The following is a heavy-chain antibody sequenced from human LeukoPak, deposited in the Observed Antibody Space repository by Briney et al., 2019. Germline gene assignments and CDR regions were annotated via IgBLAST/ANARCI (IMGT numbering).Heavy chain of an antibody. J-gene: IGHJ4*02. CDR2: ISSSSSYI. CDR3: ARDGVLMVYAMDFDY. D-gene: IGHD2-8*01. Sequence: AGSLRLSCAASGFTFSSYSMNWVRQAPGRGLEWVSSISSSSSYIYYTDSVKGRFTISRDNAKNSLYLQMNSLRAEDTAVYYCARDGVLMVYAMDFDYWGQGTLVTVSS. V-gene: IGHV3-21*01. CDR1: GFTFSSYS.